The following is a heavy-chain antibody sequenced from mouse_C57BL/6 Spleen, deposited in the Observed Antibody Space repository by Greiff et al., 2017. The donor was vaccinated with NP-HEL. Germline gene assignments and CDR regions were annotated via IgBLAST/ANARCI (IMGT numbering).Heavy chain of an antibody. CDR1: GYTFTDYE. J-gene: IGHJ2*01. CDR3: TRPLGSPYYFDY. V-gene: IGHV1-15*01. D-gene: IGHD1-1*01. Sequence: QVQLKESGAELVRPGASVTLSCKASGYTFTDYEMHWVKQTPVHGLEWIGAIDPETGGTAYNQKFKGKAILTADKSSSTAYMELRSLTSEDSAVYYCTRPLGSPYYFDYWGQGTTLTVSS. CDR2: IDPETGGT.